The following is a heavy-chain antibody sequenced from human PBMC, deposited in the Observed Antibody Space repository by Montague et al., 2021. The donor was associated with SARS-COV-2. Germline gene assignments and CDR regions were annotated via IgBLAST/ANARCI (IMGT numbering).Heavy chain of an antibody. J-gene: IGHJ2*01. CDR2: IYYSGGT. CDR1: GGSISSYY. V-gene: IGHV4-59*01. D-gene: IGHD5-12*01. Sequence: SETLSLTCTVPGGSISSYYWHWIRQSPGKGLEWIGYIYYSGGTKXNPSFKSRVTMLVDTSKRQMSLRLNSVTAADTAVYYCAGDRGRFWHFDLRGRGALVTVSS. CDR3: AGDRGRFWHFDL.